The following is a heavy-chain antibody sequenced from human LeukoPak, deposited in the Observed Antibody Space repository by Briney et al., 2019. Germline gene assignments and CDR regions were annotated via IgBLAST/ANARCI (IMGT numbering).Heavy chain of an antibody. CDR3: AKVVLLWFGELWAFDY. J-gene: IGHJ4*02. Sequence: GGSLRLSCAASGFTFSSYGMSWVRQAPGKGLEWVSAISGSGGSTYYADSVKGRFTISRDNSKNTLYLQMNSLRAEDTAVYYCAKVVLLWFGELWAFDYWGQGTLVTVSS. CDR2: ISGSGGST. CDR1: GFTFSSYG. D-gene: IGHD3-10*01. V-gene: IGHV3-23*01.